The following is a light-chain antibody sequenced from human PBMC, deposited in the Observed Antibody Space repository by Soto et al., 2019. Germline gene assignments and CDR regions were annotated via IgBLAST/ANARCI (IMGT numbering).Light chain of an antibody. Sequence: QPVLTQSSSASASLGSSVKLTCTLSSGHSSYIIAWHQPQPGKAPRYLMKIEGSGGYNKGGGVPDRFSGSRSGADRYLTIANLQFEDEADYYCETWDPWVFGGGTQLTVL. CDR3: ETWDPWV. CDR1: SGHSSYI. CDR2: IEGSGGY. V-gene: IGLV4-60*02. J-gene: IGLJ3*02.